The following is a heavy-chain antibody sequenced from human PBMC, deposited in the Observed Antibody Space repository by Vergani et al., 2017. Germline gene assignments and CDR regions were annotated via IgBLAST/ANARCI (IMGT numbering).Heavy chain of an antibody. CDR3: ARDRWGLLLGNDY. J-gene: IGHJ4*02. D-gene: IGHD1-26*01. CDR1: GGPITSSSYY. CDR2: IYHSGGA. V-gene: IGHV4-39*02. Sequence: QLHLQESGPGLVKPSETLSLTCTVSGGPITSSSYYWGWIRQPPGKGLEWIGNIYHSGGAYYNPSLKGRVTISVDTSKNHFSLEVTSVTAADTAIYFCARDRWGLLLGNDYWGQGTLVTVSS.